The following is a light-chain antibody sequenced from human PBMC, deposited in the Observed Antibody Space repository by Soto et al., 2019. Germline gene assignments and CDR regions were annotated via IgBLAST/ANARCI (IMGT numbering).Light chain of an antibody. V-gene: IGLV2-8*01. J-gene: IGLJ2*01. CDR2: EVS. Sequence: QSVLTQPPSASGSPGQSVTISCTGTSSDVGGYNYVSWYQQHPGKAPKLMIYEVSERPSGVPDRFSGSKSGNTASLTVSGLKAEEEADYYCSSYAGSNNVVFGGGTKLTVL. CDR3: SSYAGSNNVV. CDR1: SSDVGGYNY.